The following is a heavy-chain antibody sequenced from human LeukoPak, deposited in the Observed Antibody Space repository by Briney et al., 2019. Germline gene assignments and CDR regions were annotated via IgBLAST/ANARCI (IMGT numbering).Heavy chain of an antibody. V-gene: IGHV3-66*01. CDR2: IYSGGST. CDR3: AKGIDILTAYLDY. Sequence: GGSLRLSCAASGFTVISNYMSWVRQAPGKGLEWVSVIYSGGSTNYADSVRGRFTISRDTSKNMLYLQMNSLRAEDTAVYYCAKGIDILTAYLDYWGQGTLVTVSS. D-gene: IGHD3-9*01. CDR1: GFTVISNY. J-gene: IGHJ4*02.